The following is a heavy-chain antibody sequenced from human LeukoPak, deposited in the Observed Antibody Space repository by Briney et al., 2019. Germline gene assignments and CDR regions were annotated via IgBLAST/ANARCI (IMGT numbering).Heavy chain of an antibody. J-gene: IGHJ4*02. CDR1: GFTFSSYG. V-gene: IGHV3-30*18. Sequence: GGSLRLSCAASGFTFSSYGMRWVRQAPGKGLEWVAVISYDGSNKYYADSVKGRFTISRDNSKNTLYLQMNSLRAEDTAVYYCAKDQSSWYDSSGLDYWGQGTLVTVSS. CDR2: ISYDGSNK. D-gene: IGHD3-22*01. CDR3: AKDQSSWYDSSGLDY.